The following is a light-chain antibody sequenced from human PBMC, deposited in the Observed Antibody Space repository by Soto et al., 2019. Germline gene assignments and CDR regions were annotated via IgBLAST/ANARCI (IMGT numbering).Light chain of an antibody. J-gene: IGKJ5*01. CDR2: DAS. CDR1: QGVSSY. CDR3: QQRSNWHGIT. Sequence: EIVLTQSPATLSLSPGERATLSCRASQGVSSYLAWYQQKPGQAPRLLIYDASNRATGIPARFSGSAPGTDFTLTISSLEPGDFAVYYCQQRSNWHGITFGQGTRLEIK. V-gene: IGKV3D-11*01.